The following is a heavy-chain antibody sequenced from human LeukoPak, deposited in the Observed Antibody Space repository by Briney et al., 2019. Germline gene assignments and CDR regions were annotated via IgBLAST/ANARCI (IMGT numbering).Heavy chain of an antibody. CDR3: ARDRNYYGSGSYPRAGYFQH. CDR1: GGSFSGYY. J-gene: IGHJ1*01. Sequence: SETLSLTCAVYGGSFSGYYWSWIRQPPGKGLEWIGEINHSGSTNYNPSLKSRVTISVDTSKNQFSLKLSSVTAADTAVYYCARDRNYYGSGSYPRAGYFQHWGQAPWSPSPQ. D-gene: IGHD3-10*01. V-gene: IGHV4-34*01. CDR2: INHSGST.